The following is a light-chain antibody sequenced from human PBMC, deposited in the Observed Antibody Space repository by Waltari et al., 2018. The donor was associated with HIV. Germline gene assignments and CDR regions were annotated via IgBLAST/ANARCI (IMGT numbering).Light chain of an antibody. V-gene: IGLV1-47*01. CDR2: DIS. Sequence: QSVLTQPPSTSAAPGPRVTISCSGVTPSSQFTSFYWYQQLPGPPPKLRLYDISHRPSGVPDRFSGSKPGASASLALTSLRSEDEGLYYCATWSAVLRAWVSGGGTKLTVL. CDR1: TPSSQFTS. CDR3: ATWSAVLRAWV. J-gene: IGLJ3*02.